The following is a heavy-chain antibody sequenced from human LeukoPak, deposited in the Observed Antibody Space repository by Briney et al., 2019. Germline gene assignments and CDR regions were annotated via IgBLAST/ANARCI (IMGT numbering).Heavy chain of an antibody. J-gene: IGHJ4*02. CDR3: AKDLLSDFDY. CDR1: GFTFSSSA. CDR2: ISSSGRNT. Sequence: GGSLRLSCAASGFTFSSSAMSWVRQAPGKGLEWVSGISSSGRNTYYADSVKGRFTISRDNSRNTLHLQMNSLSAEDTALYYCAKDLLSDFDYWGQGTLVTVSS. V-gene: IGHV3-23*01.